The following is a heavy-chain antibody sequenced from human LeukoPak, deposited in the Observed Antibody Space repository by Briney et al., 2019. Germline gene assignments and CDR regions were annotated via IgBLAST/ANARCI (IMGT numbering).Heavy chain of an antibody. J-gene: IGHJ4*02. V-gene: IGHV4-59*01. CDR1: GGSISSYY. Sequence: PSETLSLTCTVSGGSISSYYWSWIRQPPGKGLEWIGYIYYSGSTNYNPSLKSRVTISVDTSKNQFSLKLSSVTAADTAVYYCARTYSSGWYRYFDYWGQGTLVTVSS. D-gene: IGHD6-19*01. CDR2: IYYSGST. CDR3: ARTYSSGWYRYFDY.